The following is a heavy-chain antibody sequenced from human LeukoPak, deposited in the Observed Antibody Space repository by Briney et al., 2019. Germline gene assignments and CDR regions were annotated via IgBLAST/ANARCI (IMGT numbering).Heavy chain of an antibody. D-gene: IGHD3-10*01. V-gene: IGHV7-4-1*01. Sequence: GASVTVSCKASGYSFSDYTMNWVRQAPGQGLEWVGWINTYTGDPIYARDLEGRFVLSVDKSVNTAYLEIASLQTEDTAVYYCARSSRGVIGLLDYWGQGTLVTVSS. CDR2: INTYTGDP. CDR1: GYSFSDYT. J-gene: IGHJ4*02. CDR3: ARSSRGVIGLLDY.